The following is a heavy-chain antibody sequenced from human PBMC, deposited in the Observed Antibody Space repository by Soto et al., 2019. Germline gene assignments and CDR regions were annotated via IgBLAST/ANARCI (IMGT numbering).Heavy chain of an antibody. CDR1: GFTFSSYA. Sequence: PGGSLRLSCAASGFTFSSYAMHWVRQAPGKGLEWVAVISYDGSNKYYADSVKGRFTISRDNSKNTLYLQMNSLRAEDTAVYYCARVPTYYYDSSGYLGGEFDYWGQGTLVTVSS. J-gene: IGHJ4*02. D-gene: IGHD3-22*01. V-gene: IGHV3-30-3*01. CDR3: ARVPTYYYDSSGYLGGEFDY. CDR2: ISYDGSNK.